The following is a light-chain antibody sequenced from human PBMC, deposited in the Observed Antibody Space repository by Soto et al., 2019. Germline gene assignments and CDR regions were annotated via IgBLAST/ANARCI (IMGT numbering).Light chain of an antibody. CDR1: QSINNL. Sequence: DVQMTQSPSTLSASVGDRVTITCRASQSINNLLAWYQQKPGKAPKFLIYDASTLESGVPSRFSGSGSGTEFTLTISSLQPEDFATYYCQQYDSYSLTFGGGTRVEIK. CDR3: QQYDSYSLT. V-gene: IGKV1-5*01. J-gene: IGKJ4*01. CDR2: DAS.